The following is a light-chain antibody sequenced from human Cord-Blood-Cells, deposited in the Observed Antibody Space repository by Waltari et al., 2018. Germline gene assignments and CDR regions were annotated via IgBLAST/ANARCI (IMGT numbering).Light chain of an antibody. V-gene: IGLV2-8*01. CDR1: SSDVGGYNY. CDR2: EVS. Sequence: QSALTQPPSASGSPGQSVTISCTGTSSDVGGYNYVSWYQQHPGKAPKLMIYEVSTRPSGFPDRFSGSKSGNTASLTVSGLQAEDEADYYCSSYAGSNNLVFGTGTKVTVL. CDR3: SSYAGSNNLV. J-gene: IGLJ1*01.